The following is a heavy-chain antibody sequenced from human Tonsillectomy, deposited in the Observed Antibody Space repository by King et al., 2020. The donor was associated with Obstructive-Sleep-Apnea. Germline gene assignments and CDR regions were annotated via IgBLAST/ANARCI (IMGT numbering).Heavy chain of an antibody. Sequence: VQLVESGGGVVQPGRSLRLSCAASGFTFSSYGMHWVRQAPGKGLEWVAVISYDGSNKNYADSVKGRFTISRDNSKNTLYLQMNSLRVEDTAVYYCPKDSSGFYYYGMDVWGQGTTVTVSS. CDR2: ISYDGSNK. D-gene: IGHD3-22*01. V-gene: IGHV3-30*18. CDR3: PKDSSGFYYYGMDV. J-gene: IGHJ6*02. CDR1: GFTFSSYG.